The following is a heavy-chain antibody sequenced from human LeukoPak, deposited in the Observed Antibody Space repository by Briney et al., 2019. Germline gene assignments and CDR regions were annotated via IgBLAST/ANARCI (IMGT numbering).Heavy chain of an antibody. CDR2: ISSSGST. CDR3: ARVGLRYFDWLLDY. Sequence: SETLSLTCTVSGDSISSGDYYWSWIRQPAGKGLEWIGRISSSGSTNYNPSLKSRVTISVDTSKNQFSLKLSSVTAADTAVYYCARVGLRYFDWLLDYWGQGTLVTVSS. V-gene: IGHV4-61*02. D-gene: IGHD3-9*01. CDR1: GDSISSGDYY. J-gene: IGHJ4*02.